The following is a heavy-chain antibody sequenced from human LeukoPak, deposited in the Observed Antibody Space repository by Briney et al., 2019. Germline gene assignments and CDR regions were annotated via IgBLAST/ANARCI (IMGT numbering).Heavy chain of an antibody. D-gene: IGHD6-13*01. CDR1: GFTFSSYA. CDR2: ISGSGGST. J-gene: IGHJ5*02. Sequence: GGSLRLSCAASGFTFSSYAMSWVRQAPGKGLGWVSAISGSGGSTYYADSVKGRFTISRDNSKNTLYLQMNSLRAEDTAVYYCAKDPEPSGPIAAASNWFDPWGQGTLVTVSS. V-gene: IGHV3-23*01. CDR3: AKDPEPSGPIAAASNWFDP.